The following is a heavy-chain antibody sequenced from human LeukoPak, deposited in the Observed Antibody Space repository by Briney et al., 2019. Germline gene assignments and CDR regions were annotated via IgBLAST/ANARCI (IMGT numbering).Heavy chain of an antibody. Sequence: SETLSLTCTVSGGSVRGDGYFWAWIRQPPGKGLEWIGSVFYTGGTYYNPSRKSRVTISVDTSRNQFSLHVNSVTAADTAVYFCARRIVLVAAGNDVLDSWGQGTLVTVSS. CDR2: VFYTGGT. J-gene: IGHJ4*02. CDR1: GGSVRGDGYF. CDR3: ARRIVLVAAGNDVLDS. V-gene: IGHV4-39*01. D-gene: IGHD2-15*01.